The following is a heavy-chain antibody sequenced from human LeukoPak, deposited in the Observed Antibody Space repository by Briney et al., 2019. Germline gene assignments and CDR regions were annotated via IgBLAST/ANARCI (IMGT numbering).Heavy chain of an antibody. D-gene: IGHD2-15*01. CDR1: GYSISSGYY. J-gene: IGHJ4*02. CDR2: IYHSGST. Sequence: SETLSLTCAVSGYSISSGYYWGWIRQPPGTGLEWIGSIYHSGSTYYNPSLKSRVTISVDTSKNQFSLKLSSVTAADTAVYYCASLRRGEGKYCSGGSCYFDYWGQGTLVTVSS. CDR3: ASLRRGEGKYCSGGSCYFDY. V-gene: IGHV4-38-2*01.